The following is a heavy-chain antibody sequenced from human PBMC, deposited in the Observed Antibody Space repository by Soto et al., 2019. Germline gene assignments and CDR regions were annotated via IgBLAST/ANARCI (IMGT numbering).Heavy chain of an antibody. CDR2: ISHSGST. CDR3: ARGGKFGSGSYFSRRGPYYYYYYLDV. J-gene: IGHJ6*03. D-gene: IGHD6-25*01. V-gene: IGHV4-34*01. Sequence: QVQLQQWGAGLLKPSETLSLTCAVFGGSFSGYYWSWIRQSPGKGLEWIGEISHSGSTNYNPSLTSRVTISVDTSKNQFSLKLTSVTAADTAVYFCARGGKFGSGSYFSRRGPYYYYYYLDVWGKGTTVTVSS. CDR1: GGSFSGYY.